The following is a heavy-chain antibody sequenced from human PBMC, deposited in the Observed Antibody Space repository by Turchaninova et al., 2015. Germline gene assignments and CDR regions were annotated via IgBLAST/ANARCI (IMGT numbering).Heavy chain of an antibody. CDR1: GDSVSSKSAG. V-gene: IGHV6-1*01. D-gene: IGHD3-3*01. J-gene: IGHJ6*02. Sequence: QVQLQQSGLGLVKPSQTPSLTCVISGDSVSSKSAGWNWVRQSPSRGLEWLGRTYYRSKWKNHYAPSVESRIIINPDTSKNQFSLHLNSVTPEDAAVYYCARRVSGYGMDVWGQGTTVTVSS. CDR3: ARRVSGYGMDV. CDR2: TYYRSKWKN.